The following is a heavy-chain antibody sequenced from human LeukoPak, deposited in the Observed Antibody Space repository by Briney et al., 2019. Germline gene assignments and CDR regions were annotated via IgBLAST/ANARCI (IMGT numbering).Heavy chain of an antibody. Sequence: PGGSLRLSCAASGFTFSRNAIHWVRQGPGKGLEWVSYIAHHGSNKYYADSVKGRFTISRDNSKNTLYLQMNSLRAEDTAVYYCARESQAYYYGSGSPNYWGQGTLVTVSS. J-gene: IGHJ4*02. CDR2: IAHHGSNK. V-gene: IGHV3-30*02. CDR1: GFTFSRNA. CDR3: ARESQAYYYGSGSPNY. D-gene: IGHD3-10*01.